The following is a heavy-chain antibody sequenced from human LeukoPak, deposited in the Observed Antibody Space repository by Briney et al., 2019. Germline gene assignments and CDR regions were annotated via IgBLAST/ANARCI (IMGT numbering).Heavy chain of an antibody. Sequence: PSETLSLTCTVSGGSISSSSYYWGWVRQPPGKGLEWIGSIYYSGSTYYNPSLKSRVTISVDTSKNQFSLKLSSVTAADTAVYYCARVLDYYDSSGYYIVFDYWGQGTLVTVSS. CDR3: ARVLDYYDSSGYYIVFDY. V-gene: IGHV4-39*01. CDR2: IYYSGST. J-gene: IGHJ4*02. D-gene: IGHD3-22*01. CDR1: GGSISSSSYY.